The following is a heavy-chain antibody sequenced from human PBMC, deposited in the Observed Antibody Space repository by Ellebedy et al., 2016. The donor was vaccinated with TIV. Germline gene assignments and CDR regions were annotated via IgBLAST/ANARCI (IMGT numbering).Heavy chain of an antibody. D-gene: IGHD3-10*01. CDR3: ARDGDYYGSGMGY. V-gene: IGHV4-59*01. CDR1: GGSFSGYY. CDR2: IYYSGST. Sequence: SETLSLTXAVYGGSFSGYYWSWIRQPPGKGLEWIGYIYYSGSTNYNPSLKSRVTISVDTSKNQFSLKLSSVTAADTAVYYCARDGDYYGSGMGYWGQGTLVTVSS. J-gene: IGHJ4*02.